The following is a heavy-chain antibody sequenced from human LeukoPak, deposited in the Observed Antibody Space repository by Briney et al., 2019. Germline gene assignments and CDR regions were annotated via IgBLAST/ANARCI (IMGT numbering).Heavy chain of an antibody. Sequence: GGSLRLSCAASGFSFSSYAMSWVRQDPGKGLEWVSAISGSGGSTYYADSVKGRFTISRDNSKNTLYLQMNSLRAEDTAVYYCAKEGTYGNSPAFFDYWGQGTLVTVSS. D-gene: IGHD4-23*01. V-gene: IGHV3-23*01. J-gene: IGHJ4*02. CDR3: AKEGTYGNSPAFFDY. CDR1: GFSFSSYA. CDR2: ISGSGGST.